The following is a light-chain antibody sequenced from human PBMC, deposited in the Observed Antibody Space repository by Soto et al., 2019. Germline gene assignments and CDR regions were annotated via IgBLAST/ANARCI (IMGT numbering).Light chain of an antibody. CDR1: SSNIGSNY. CDR2: TGN. Sequence: QSALTQPPSASGTPGQRVTISCSGSSSNIGSNYVYWYKQLPGTAPQLLIYTGNQRPSGVPDRFSGSRSGTSASLAISGLRSEDEAHYYCAAWDDSVSGVLFGGGTKLTVL. J-gene: IGLJ2*01. CDR3: AAWDDSVSGVL. V-gene: IGLV1-47*02.